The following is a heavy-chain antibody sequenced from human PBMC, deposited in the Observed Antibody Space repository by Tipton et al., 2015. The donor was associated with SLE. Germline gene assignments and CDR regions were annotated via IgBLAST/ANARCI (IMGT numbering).Heavy chain of an antibody. V-gene: IGHV4-59*04. CDR3: ARLVTLSRIDF. CDR2: IYYGGTI. D-gene: IGHD2-21*02. J-gene: IGHJ4*02. CDR1: GASVSSFC. Sequence: TLSLTCTVSGASVSSFCWNWIRQPPGKGLEWIGHIYYGGTIYYNPSLKSRVTMSIDTPKNQFSLDLSSVTAADTAVYYCARLVTLSRIDFWGQGTLVTVSS.